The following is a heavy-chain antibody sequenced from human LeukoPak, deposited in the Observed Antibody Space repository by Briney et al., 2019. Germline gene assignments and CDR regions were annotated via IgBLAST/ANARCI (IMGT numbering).Heavy chain of an antibody. CDR2: ISGYNGNT. CDR3: ARSGRGTYYYFDL. CDR1: TYTFTRYG. J-gene: IGHJ4*02. D-gene: IGHD5-12*01. V-gene: IGHV1-18*01. Sequence: ASVKVSCKASTYTFTRYGISWVRQAPGQGLEWMGWISGYNGNTNYAQKFLGRVSMTADTATSTVYMELRSLTSDDTAMYYCARSGRGTYYYFDLWGQGTLVTVSS.